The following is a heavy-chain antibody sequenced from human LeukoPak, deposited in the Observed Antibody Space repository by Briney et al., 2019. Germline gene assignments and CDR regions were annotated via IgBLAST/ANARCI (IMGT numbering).Heavy chain of an antibody. CDR2: IRSKADTYAT. J-gene: IGHJ4*02. Sequence: GGSLRLSCAASGFTFSASAVHWVRRASGKGLEWVGRIRSKADTYATSYAASVKGRFTISRDDSKNTAFLLLNSLKTEDTAVYYCTREYSSGWPFDFWGQGTLVTVSS. D-gene: IGHD6-19*01. CDR1: GFTFSASA. V-gene: IGHV3-73*01. CDR3: TREYSSGWPFDF.